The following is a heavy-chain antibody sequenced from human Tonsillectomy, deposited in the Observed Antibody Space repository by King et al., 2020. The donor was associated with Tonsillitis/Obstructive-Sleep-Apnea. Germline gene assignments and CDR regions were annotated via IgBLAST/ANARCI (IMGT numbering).Heavy chain of an antibody. J-gene: IGHJ4*02. V-gene: IGHV3-23*04. CDR3: SKRLTGGGYGAYLDY. CDR2: ISGSGGST. D-gene: IGHD5-12*01. Sequence: VQLVESGGGLVQPGGSLRLSCAASGFTFSSYAMSWVRQAPGKGLEWVSAISGSGGSTYYADSVKGRFTNSRDNSKNTLYLQMNSLRAEDTAVYYCSKRLTGGGYGAYLDYWGQGTLVTVSS. CDR1: GFTFSSYA.